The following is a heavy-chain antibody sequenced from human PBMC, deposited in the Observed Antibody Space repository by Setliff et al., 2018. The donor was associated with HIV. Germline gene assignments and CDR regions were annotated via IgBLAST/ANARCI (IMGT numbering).Heavy chain of an antibody. Sequence: GASVKVSCKASGYTFTDYYMHWVQQAPGKGLEWMGRVDPEDGETIYAEKFQGRVTITADTSTDTAYMELSSLRFDDTAVYYCARNFYDSSGYRYDYWGQGTLVTVSS. CDR3: ARNFYDSSGYRYDY. CDR1: GYTFTDYY. V-gene: IGHV1-69-2*01. D-gene: IGHD3-22*01. J-gene: IGHJ4*02. CDR2: VDPEDGET.